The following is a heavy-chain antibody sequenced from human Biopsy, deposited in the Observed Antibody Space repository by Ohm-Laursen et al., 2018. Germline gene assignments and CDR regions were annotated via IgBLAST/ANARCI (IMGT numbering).Heavy chain of an antibody. V-gene: IGHV1-46*01. CDR1: GYSFTSYY. Sequence: SVSASCKVSGYSFTSYYMHWVRQAPGQGLEWMGMINPSGSTTSYPQIFQGRVTMTRDTSKSTVYMELSSLRSADTAVYFCARNTGWYGDLYYFDYWGQGTLVTVSS. J-gene: IGHJ4*02. D-gene: IGHD6-19*01. CDR3: ARNTGWYGDLYYFDY. CDR2: INPSGSTT.